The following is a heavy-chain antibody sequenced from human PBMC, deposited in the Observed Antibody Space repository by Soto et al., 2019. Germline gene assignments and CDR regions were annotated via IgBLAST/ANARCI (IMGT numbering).Heavy chain of an antibody. CDR3: ARVLTGSWNWFDP. CDR1: GFTFSSYW. J-gene: IGHJ5*02. CDR2: INSDGSRT. Sequence: GGSLRLSCGASGFTFSSYWMHWVRQAPGKGLVWVSRINSDGSRTNYADSVKGRFTVSRDNAKNTQYLQMNSLRAEDTAVYYCARVLTGSWNWFDPWGQGTLVTVSS. V-gene: IGHV3-74*01. D-gene: IGHD6-13*01.